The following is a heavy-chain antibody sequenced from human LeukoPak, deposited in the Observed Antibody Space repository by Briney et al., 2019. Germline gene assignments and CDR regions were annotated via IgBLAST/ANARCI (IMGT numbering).Heavy chain of an antibody. Sequence: GRSLRLSCAASGFTFSRYGMHWVRQAPGKGLEWVAVIWYDGSNKDYADSVKGRFTISRDNSKNTLYLQMNSLSAEDTAMYYCAREPYYAAGSYYPIWGQGTMVTVSS. CDR1: GFTFSRYG. D-gene: IGHD3-10*01. J-gene: IGHJ3*02. CDR3: AREPYYAAGSYYPI. V-gene: IGHV3-33*01. CDR2: IWYDGSNK.